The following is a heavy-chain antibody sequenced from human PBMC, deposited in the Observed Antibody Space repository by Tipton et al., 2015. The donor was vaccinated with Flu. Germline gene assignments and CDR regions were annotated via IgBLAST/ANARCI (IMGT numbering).Heavy chain of an antibody. CDR1: GYTFTSYG. CDR3: ARASTGANWGKTSGYYFDY. V-gene: IGHV1-18*01. J-gene: IGHJ4*02. D-gene: IGHD4/OR15-4a*01. Sequence: QVQLVQSGAEVKKPGASVKVSCKASGYTFTSYGISWVRQAPGQGLEWMGWISAYNGNTNYAQKLQGRVTMTTDTSTSTAYMELRSLRSDDTAVYYCARASTGANWGKTSGYYFDYWGQGTLVTVSS. CDR2: ISAYNGNT.